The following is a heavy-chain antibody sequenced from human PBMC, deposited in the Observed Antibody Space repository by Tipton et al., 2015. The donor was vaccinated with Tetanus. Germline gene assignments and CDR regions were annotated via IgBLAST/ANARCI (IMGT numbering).Heavy chain of an antibody. J-gene: IGHJ4*02. D-gene: IGHD2-15*01. CDR3: AREADCSGGSCFSGDFDN. CDR1: GFIFSSYG. CDR2: SWYDGTDK. Sequence: CAASGFIFSSYGIHWVRQAPGKGLEWVAVSWYDGTDKYYADSGKGRFTISRDNSKNTLYLQMNSRRAEDTAVYYWAREADCSGGSCFSGDFDNWGQGTQVTVSS. V-gene: IGHV3-33*01.